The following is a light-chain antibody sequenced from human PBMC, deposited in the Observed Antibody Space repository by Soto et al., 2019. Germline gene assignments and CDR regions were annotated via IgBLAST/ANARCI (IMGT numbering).Light chain of an antibody. CDR3: QQYNNRPPIT. CDR2: GAS. Sequence: EIVLTQSPGTLSLSPGERVSLSCMASQSVNSKLAWYQQKPGQAPRLLIYGASTRATGIPARFSGSGSGTEFTLTISSLQSEDFAVYFCQQYNNRPPITFGQGTKVDIK. V-gene: IGKV3-15*01. J-gene: IGKJ1*01. CDR1: QSVNSK.